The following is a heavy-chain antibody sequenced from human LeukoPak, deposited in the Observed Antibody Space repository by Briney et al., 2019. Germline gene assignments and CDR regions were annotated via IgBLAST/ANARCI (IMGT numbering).Heavy chain of an antibody. CDR2: ISYSGST. CDR3: ARHRSTVTTTDY. J-gene: IGHJ4*02. Sequence: TPSETLSLTCTVSGRSISSYYGSWIRQPPGKGLEWSGYISYSGSTNYNPPLKSRVTISVDTSKNQFSLKLSSVTAADTAVYYWARHRSTVTTTDYWGQGTLVTVSS. V-gene: IGHV4-59*08. D-gene: IGHD4-17*01. CDR1: GRSISSYY.